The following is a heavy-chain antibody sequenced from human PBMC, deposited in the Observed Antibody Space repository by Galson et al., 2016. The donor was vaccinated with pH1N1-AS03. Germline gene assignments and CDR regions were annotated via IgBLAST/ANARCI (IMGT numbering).Heavy chain of an antibody. J-gene: IGHJ4*02. D-gene: IGHD6-13*01. Sequence: SLRLSCAASGFTFSSYGMHWLRQAPGKGLEWVAFISYDGINIYYADSVKGRLTISRDNSKNTLFLQMKSLRVEDTAIYYCAMGRRAALAGVPLDRWGQGTLVTVSS. CDR1: GFTFSSYG. CDR2: ISYDGINI. V-gene: IGHV3-30*03. CDR3: AMGRRAALAGVPLDR.